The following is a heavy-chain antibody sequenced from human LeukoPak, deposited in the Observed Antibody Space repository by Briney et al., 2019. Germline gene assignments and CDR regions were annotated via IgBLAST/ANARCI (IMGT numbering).Heavy chain of an antibody. V-gene: IGHV4-39*01. CDR3: ARHVLVYDRIAAAGTCYFDY. CDR1: GCSISSSSYY. J-gene: IGHJ4*02. D-gene: IGHD6-13*01. CDR2: IYYSGST. Sequence: SETLSLTCTVSGCSISSSSYYWGWIRQPPGKGLEWIGSIYYSGSTYYNPSLKSRVTISVDTSKNQFSLKLSSVTAADTAVYYCARHVLVYDRIAAAGTCYFDYWAQGTLVTVSS.